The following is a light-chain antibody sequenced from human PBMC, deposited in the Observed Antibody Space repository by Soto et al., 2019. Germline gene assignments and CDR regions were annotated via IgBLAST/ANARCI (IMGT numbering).Light chain of an antibody. CDR2: AAS. V-gene: IGKV1-39*01. Sequence: DIQMTQSPSYLSASVGDRVTITCRASQRNSSYLNWYQQKPGKAPKLLISAASSLRSGVPSRFSGSGYETDFSVTISSLQPEDAATYYCQHSYSSPVTFGQGTKLEFK. CDR1: QRNSSY. J-gene: IGKJ2*01. CDR3: QHSYSSPVT.